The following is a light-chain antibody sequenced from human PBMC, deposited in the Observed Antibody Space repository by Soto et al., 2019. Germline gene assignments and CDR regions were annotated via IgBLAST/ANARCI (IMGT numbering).Light chain of an antibody. Sequence: EIVMTQSPATLSVSPGERATLSCRASQSVTSSLAWYQQKPGRAPRLLIYDASTRATGIAARLSGGGSGTEFTLTISSLRSEDFAVYYCQQYKNWPPITFGQGTRLEIK. CDR3: QQYKNWPPIT. V-gene: IGKV3-15*01. J-gene: IGKJ5*01. CDR1: QSVTSS. CDR2: DAS.